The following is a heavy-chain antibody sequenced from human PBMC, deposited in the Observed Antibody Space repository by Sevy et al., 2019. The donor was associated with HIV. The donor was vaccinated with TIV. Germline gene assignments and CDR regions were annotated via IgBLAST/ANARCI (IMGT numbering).Heavy chain of an antibody. V-gene: IGHV3-23*01. CDR1: GFTFSSYG. J-gene: IGHJ6*02. Sequence: GGSLRLSCAASGFTFSSYGMSWVRQAPGKGLKWVSSISHSGGSTYYADSVKGRFTISRDNSKNTLYLQMNSLRAEETAVYYCAKGTLVVPAVIYYYYAMDVWGQGTTVTVSS. D-gene: IGHD2-2*01. CDR3: AKGTLVVPAVIYYYYAMDV. CDR2: ISHSGGST.